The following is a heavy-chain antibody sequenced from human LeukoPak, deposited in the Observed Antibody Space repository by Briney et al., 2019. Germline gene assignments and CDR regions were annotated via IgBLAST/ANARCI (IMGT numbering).Heavy chain of an antibody. D-gene: IGHD3-16*01. CDR3: ARHLGAQSLIAFDI. CDR1: GGSFSGYY. CDR2: IYSTGST. V-gene: IGHV4-59*10. Sequence: SETLSLTCAVYGGSFSGYYWSWIRQPAGKGLEWIGRIYSTGSTNYNPSLKSRVTMSVDTSKNHFSLKLNSVTAADTAVYYCARHLGAQSLIAFDIWGQGIMVTVSS. J-gene: IGHJ3*02.